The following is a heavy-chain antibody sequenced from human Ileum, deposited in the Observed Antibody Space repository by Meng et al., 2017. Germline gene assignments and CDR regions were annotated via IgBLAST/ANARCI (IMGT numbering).Heavy chain of an antibody. CDR1: GYSFTTYA. V-gene: IGHV7-4-1*02. CDR2: INTNTGIS. Sequence: QVQLVQSGPGVKKPGASMKMSCKASGYSFTTYAMNWVRQAPGQGLEWMGWINTNTGISKYAQGSTGRFVFSLDTSVSTAYLQINNLKSGDTAMYYCATGYCINGVCHFDPWGQGTLVTVSS. D-gene: IGHD2-8*01. CDR3: ATGYCINGVCHFDP. J-gene: IGHJ5*02.